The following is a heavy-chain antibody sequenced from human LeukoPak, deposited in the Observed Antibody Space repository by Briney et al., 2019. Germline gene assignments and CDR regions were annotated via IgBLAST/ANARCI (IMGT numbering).Heavy chain of an antibody. CDR3: ARDKIVVVPAASKGAFNYFDY. CDR1: GYSISSGYY. J-gene: IGHJ4*02. D-gene: IGHD2-2*01. V-gene: IGHV4-38-2*02. CDR2: IYHSGST. Sequence: SETLSLTCTVSGYSISSGYYWGWIRQPPGKGLEWIGSIYHSGSTYYNPSLKSRVTISVDTSKNQFSLKLSSVTAADTAVYYCARDKIVVVPAASKGAFNYFDYWGQGTLVTVSS.